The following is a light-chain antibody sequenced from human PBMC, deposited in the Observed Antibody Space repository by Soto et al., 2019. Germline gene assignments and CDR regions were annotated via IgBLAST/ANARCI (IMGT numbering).Light chain of an antibody. V-gene: IGKV3-15*01. CDR1: QSISNN. CDR3: QQYNNWLYT. Sequence: DIVMTQSPATLSVSPGDRATLSCRASQSISNNLAWYQQKPGQAPRLLIYDASTRATGVPARFSGSGSGTEFTLTISGLQSEDFAVYYCQQYNNWLYTFGQGTKLEIK. J-gene: IGKJ2*01. CDR2: DAS.